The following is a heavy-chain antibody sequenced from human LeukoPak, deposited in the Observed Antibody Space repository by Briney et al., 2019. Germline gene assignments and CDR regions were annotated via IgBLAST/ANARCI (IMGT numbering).Heavy chain of an antibody. CDR3: ARDLGCSGGSCYGFDY. CDR1: GFPFSNYG. J-gene: IGHJ4*02. D-gene: IGHD2-15*01. V-gene: IGHV3-21*01. Sequence: GGSLRLSCEVSGFPFSNYGMHWVRPAPGKGQGWVSSISSSSSYIYYADSVKGRFTISRDNAKNSLYLQMNSLRAEDTAVYYCARDLGCSGGSCYGFDYWGQGTLVTVSS. CDR2: ISSSSSYI.